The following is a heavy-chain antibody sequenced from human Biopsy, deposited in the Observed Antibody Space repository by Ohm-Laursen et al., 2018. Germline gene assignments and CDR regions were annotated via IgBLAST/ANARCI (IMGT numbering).Heavy chain of an antibody. J-gene: IGHJ3*01. CDR1: GFTFSSYA. Sequence: GSLRLSCSASGFTFSSYAMTWFRQAPGKGLEWVSSTNNNGGRTYYTDSVKGRFTISRDNSKNTLYLQMSSLRAEDTAVYYCANWNYYYDSSGPPAFDVWGQGTMVTVSS. V-gene: IGHV3-23*01. D-gene: IGHD3-22*01. CDR3: ANWNYYYDSSGPPAFDV. CDR2: TNNNGGRT.